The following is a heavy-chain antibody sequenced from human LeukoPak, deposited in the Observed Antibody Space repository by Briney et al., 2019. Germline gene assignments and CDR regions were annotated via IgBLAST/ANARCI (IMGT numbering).Heavy chain of an antibody. D-gene: IGHD2-2*01. J-gene: IGHJ4*02. Sequence: ASVKVSCKASGYTFTRYGISWVRQAPGQGLEWMGWISAYNGNTNYAQKLQGRVTMTTDTSTSTAYMELRSLRSDDTAVYYCTRVLVHCSSTSCKTNFDYWGQGTLVTVSS. V-gene: IGHV1-18*01. CDR1: GYTFTRYG. CDR3: TRVLVHCSSTSCKTNFDY. CDR2: ISAYNGNT.